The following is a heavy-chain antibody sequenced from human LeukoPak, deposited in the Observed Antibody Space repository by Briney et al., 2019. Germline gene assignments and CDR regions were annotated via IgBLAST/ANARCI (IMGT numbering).Heavy chain of an antibody. CDR1: GGSISSYY. Sequence: SETLSLTCTVSGGSISSYYWSWIRQPPGKGLEWIGYIYYSGSTNYNPSLKSRVTISVDTSKNQFSLKLSSVTAADTAVYYCARLRFSSDYYYYMDVWGKGTTVTVSS. J-gene: IGHJ6*03. CDR2: IYYSGST. CDR3: ARLRFSSDYYYYMDV. V-gene: IGHV4-59*01.